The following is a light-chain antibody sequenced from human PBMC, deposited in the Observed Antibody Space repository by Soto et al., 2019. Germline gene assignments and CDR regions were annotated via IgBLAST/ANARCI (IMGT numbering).Light chain of an antibody. Sequence: QSALTQPASVSGSPGQSITISCTGLSSDFGGYKSVSWYQQQPGKAPKLLIYEVSNRPSEVSYRFSGSKSGNTASLTIAGLQAQDEADYYCSSFTSNSRVFGGGTKLTVL. J-gene: IGLJ3*02. V-gene: IGLV2-14*01. CDR3: SSFTSNSRV. CDR1: SSDFGGYKS. CDR2: EVS.